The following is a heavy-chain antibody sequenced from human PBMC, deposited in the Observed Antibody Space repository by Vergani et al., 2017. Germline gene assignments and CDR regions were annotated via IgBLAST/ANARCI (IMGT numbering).Heavy chain of an antibody. CDR3: ARTGGRVGMDV. Sequence: QVQLQESGPGLVKPSQTLSLTCTVPGGSISSGSYYWSWIRQPAGKGLEWIGRIYTSGSTNYNPSLKSRVTISVDTSKNQFSLKLSSVTAADTAVYYCARTGGRVGMDVWGQG. CDR2: IYTSGST. CDR1: GGSISSGSYY. J-gene: IGHJ6*02. D-gene: IGHD2-8*02. V-gene: IGHV4-61*02.